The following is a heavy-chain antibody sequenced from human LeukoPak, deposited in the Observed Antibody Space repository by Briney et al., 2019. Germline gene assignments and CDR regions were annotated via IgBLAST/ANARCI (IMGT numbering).Heavy chain of an antibody. CDR2: INSDGSST. CDR3: AMDDYGDWRMDV. CDR1: GFTFSRYW. D-gene: IGHD4-17*01. J-gene: IGHJ6*02. Sequence: GGSLRLSCAASGFTFSRYWMHWVRQAPGKGLVWVSRINSDGSSTSYADSVKGRFTISRDNAKNTLYLQMNSLRAEDTAVYYCAMDDYGDWRMDVWGQGTTVTVSS. V-gene: IGHV3-74*01.